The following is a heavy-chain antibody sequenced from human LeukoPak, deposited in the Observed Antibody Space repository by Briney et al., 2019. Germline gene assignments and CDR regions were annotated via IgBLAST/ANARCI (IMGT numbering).Heavy chain of an antibody. CDR3: AKVPNDNPTTYGSGSYYNPVYYFDY. J-gene: IGHJ4*02. CDR2: ISGSGGST. V-gene: IGHV3-23*01. CDR1: GFTFSSYA. Sequence: GGSLRLSCAASGFTFSSYAMSWVRQAPGKGLEWVSAISGSGGSTYYADSVKGRFTISRDNSKNTLYLQMNSLRAEDTAVYYCAKVPNDNPTTYGSGSYYNPVYYFDYWGQGTLVTVSS. D-gene: IGHD3-10*01.